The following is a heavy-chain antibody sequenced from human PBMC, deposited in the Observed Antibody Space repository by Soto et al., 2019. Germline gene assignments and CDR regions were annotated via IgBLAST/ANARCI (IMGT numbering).Heavy chain of an antibody. CDR1: GYTFTDYG. V-gene: IGHV1-18*01. Sequence: QVQLLQSGAEVKKPGASVRVSCKASGYTFTDYGFSWVRQAPGQGLEWMGWITPYTGNTNFAQKFQDRVTMATDRFTRTAYMDLRSLTSDDTAVYYCARDRGSGSYYLGPYFFDYWGQGTLVTVSS. J-gene: IGHJ4*02. CDR2: ITPYTGNT. CDR3: ARDRGSGSYYLGPYFFDY. D-gene: IGHD1-26*01.